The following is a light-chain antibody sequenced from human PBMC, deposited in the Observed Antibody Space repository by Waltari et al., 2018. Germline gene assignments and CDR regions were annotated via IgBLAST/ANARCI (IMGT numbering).Light chain of an antibody. CDR3: QQYNKWPRT. Sequence: EIIMTQSPATLSVSPGERATLSSWASQSVSTNLAWYQHKVGQAPRLLIYGASTRATGIPVRFRGSGSGTDFTLTISSLQSEDFAVYYCQQYNKWPRTFGQGTKVEIK. J-gene: IGKJ1*01. CDR1: QSVSTN. CDR2: GAS. V-gene: IGKV3-15*01.